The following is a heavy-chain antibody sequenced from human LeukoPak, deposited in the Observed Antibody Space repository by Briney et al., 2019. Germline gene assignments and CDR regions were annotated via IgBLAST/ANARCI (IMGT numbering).Heavy chain of an antibody. J-gene: IGHJ4*02. V-gene: IGHV3-7*05. CDR3: ARDVGYDSSGSYPYYFDY. D-gene: IGHD3-22*01. Sequence: GESLRLSCAASRFTFSSYWMTWVRQAPGKGLEWVANIKQDGGEKHYVDSVQGRFTISRDNAKNPLYLQMNSLRAEDTAVYYCARDVGYDSSGSYPYYFDYWGLGTLVTVSS. CDR1: RFTFSSYW. CDR2: IKQDGGEK.